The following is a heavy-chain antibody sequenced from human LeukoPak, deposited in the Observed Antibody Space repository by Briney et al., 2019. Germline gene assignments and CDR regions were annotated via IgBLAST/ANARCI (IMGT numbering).Heavy chain of an antibody. Sequence: PSETLSLTCTVSGGSISSYYWSWIRQPPGKGLEWIGYIYTSGSTNYNPSLKSRVTTSVDTSKNQFSLKLSSVTAADTAVYYCARHEAYYDFWSGYYQSGAFDIWGQRTMVTVSS. CDR1: GGSISSYY. D-gene: IGHD3-3*01. CDR3: ARHEAYYDFWSGYYQSGAFDI. V-gene: IGHV4-4*09. CDR2: IYTSGST. J-gene: IGHJ3*02.